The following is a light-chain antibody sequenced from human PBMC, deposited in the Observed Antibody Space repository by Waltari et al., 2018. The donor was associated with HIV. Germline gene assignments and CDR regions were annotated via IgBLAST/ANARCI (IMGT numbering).Light chain of an antibody. CDR3: QQYYSYPYT. CDR2: AAS. J-gene: IGKJ2*01. CDR1: QGISSY. V-gene: IGKV1-8*01. Sequence: AIRMTQSPSSFSASTGNTVTITSRASQGISSYLAWYQQKPGQAPKLLIYAASTLQSGVPSRFSGSGSGTDFTLTISCLQAEDFAIYYCQQYYSYPYTFGQGTKLEIK.